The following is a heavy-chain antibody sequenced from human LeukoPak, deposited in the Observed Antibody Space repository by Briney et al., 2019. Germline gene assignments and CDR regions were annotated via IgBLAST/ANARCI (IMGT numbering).Heavy chain of an antibody. CDR1: GDSISSGGYS. CDR2: IYHNGST. J-gene: IGHJ4*02. V-gene: IGHV4-30-2*01. Sequence: KSSETLSLTCAVSGDSISSGGYSWSWIRQPPGKGLEWIGYIYHNGSTYYNPSLKSRVTISVETSKIQFSLKLSSVTAADSAVYYCARDSCSSTSCRRKFDNWGQGTLVTVSS. D-gene: IGHD2-2*01. CDR3: ARDSCSSTSCRRKFDN.